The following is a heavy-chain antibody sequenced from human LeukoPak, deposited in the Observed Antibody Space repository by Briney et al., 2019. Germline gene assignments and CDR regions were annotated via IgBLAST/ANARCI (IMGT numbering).Heavy chain of an antibody. Sequence: PSETLSLTCTVSGGSISSGSYYWSWIRQPAGKGLEWIGRIYASGSTNYNPSLKSRVTISVDTSKNQFSLKLSSVTAADTAVYYCARDLSPYSKGYLWGQGTLVTVSS. CDR3: ARDLSPYSKGYL. J-gene: IGHJ4*02. CDR2: IYASGST. CDR1: GGSISSGSYY. V-gene: IGHV4-61*02. D-gene: IGHD1-26*01.